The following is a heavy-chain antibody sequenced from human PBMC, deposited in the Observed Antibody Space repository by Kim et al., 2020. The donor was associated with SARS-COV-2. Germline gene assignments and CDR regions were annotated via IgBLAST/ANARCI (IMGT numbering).Heavy chain of an antibody. J-gene: IGHJ5*01. V-gene: IGHV1-2*02. CDR1: GYTFTGYY. CDR3: ARVGGGGYVAFDC. D-gene: IGHD2-15*01. CDR2: INPNSGGT. Sequence: ASVKVSCKASGYTFTGYYMHWVRQAPGQGLEWMGWINPNSGGTNYAQKFQGRVTMTRDTSISTAYMELSRLRSDDTAVYYCARVGGGGYVAFDCWGQGTLVTVSS.